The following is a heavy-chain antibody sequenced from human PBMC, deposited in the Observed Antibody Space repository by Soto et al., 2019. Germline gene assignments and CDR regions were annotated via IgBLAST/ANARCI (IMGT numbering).Heavy chain of an antibody. CDR3: ARYSSGWYIY. J-gene: IGHJ4*02. CDR2: IYYSGST. CDR1: GGSISSYY. D-gene: IGHD6-19*01. Sequence: SETLSLTCTVSGGSISSYYWSWIRQPPGKGLEWIGYIYYSGSTNYNPSLKSRVTISVDTSKNQFSLKLSSVTAADTAVHYCARYSSGWYIYWGQGTLVTSP. V-gene: IGHV4-59*01.